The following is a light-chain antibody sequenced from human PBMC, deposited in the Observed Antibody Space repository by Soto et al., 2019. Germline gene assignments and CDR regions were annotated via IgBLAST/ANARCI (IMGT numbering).Light chain of an antibody. V-gene: IGKV1-33*01. CDR1: QDISNY. CDR3: QQYDNLPFT. J-gene: IGKJ3*01. CDR2: DAS. Sequence: DIPMTQSPSSLSASVGDRVTITCQASQDISNYLNWYQQKPGKAPKLLIYDASNLETGVPSRFSGSGSGTDFTFTISSLQPDDIATYYCQQYDNLPFTFGPGTKVDIK.